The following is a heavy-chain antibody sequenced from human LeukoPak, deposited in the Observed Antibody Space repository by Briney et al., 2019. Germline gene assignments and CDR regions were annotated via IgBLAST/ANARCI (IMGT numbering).Heavy chain of an antibody. D-gene: IGHD1-14*01. CDR2: IFYSGIT. V-gene: IGHV4-59*08. J-gene: IGHJ4*02. CDR1: GDSLSNYY. Sequence: SETLSLTCTVSGDSLSNYYWSWIRQPPGKGLEWIAYIFYSGITNFNSSLKSRVTISVDTSKNQFSLKLSSVTAADTALHYCARLVGNRRATHDHWGQGTQVTVSS. CDR3: ARLVGNRRATHDH.